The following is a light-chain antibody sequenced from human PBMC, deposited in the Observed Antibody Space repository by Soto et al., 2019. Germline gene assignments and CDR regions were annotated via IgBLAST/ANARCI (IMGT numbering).Light chain of an antibody. CDR1: QSINAH. V-gene: IGKV3-15*01. CDR2: GAS. Sequence: EVVMTQSPATLSVSPGERVTLSCRASQSINAHLAWYQQKPGQAPRLLIHGASTRATGIPARFSGSGFGTEFILTISSLQSEDFAVYYCQQYSTWLCTFGQGTKVEIQ. CDR3: QQYSTWLCT. J-gene: IGKJ1*01.